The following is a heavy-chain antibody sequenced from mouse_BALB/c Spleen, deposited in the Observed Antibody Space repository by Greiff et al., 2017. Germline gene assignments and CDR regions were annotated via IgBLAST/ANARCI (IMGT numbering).Heavy chain of an antibody. V-gene: IGHV2-2*02. CDR2: IWSGGST. CDR3: ARNRMITTGRYYYAMDY. D-gene: IGHD2-4*01. J-gene: IGHJ4*01. CDR1: GFSLTSYG. Sequence: VKLVESGPGLVQPSQSLSITCTVSGFSLTSYGVHWVRQSPGKGLEWLGVIWSGGSTDYNAAFISRLSISKDNSKSQVFFKMNSLQANDTAIYYCARNRMITTGRYYYAMDYWGQGTSVTVSS.